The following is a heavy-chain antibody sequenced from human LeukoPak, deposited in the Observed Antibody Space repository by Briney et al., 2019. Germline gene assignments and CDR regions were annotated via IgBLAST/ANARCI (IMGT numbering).Heavy chain of an antibody. D-gene: IGHD5-24*01. CDR1: GCSISSDSYY. CDR3: ARVGRSGMATPTLDS. J-gene: IGHJ4*02. Sequence: SETLSLTCTVSGCSISSDSYYWGWLRQPPGKGLEFIGTVYYSGSAYYNPSLKSRVTISVDTSKNQFSLKLSSVTAADTAVYYCARVGRSGMATPTLDSWGQGTLVTVSS. CDR2: VYYSGSA. V-gene: IGHV4-39*01.